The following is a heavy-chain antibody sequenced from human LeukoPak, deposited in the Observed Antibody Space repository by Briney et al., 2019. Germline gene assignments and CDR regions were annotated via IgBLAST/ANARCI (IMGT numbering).Heavy chain of an antibody. D-gene: IGHD2-8*02. CDR2: IYYTGST. CDR1: GGSISSSSYY. CDR3: ARGLRYWPFDY. J-gene: IGHJ4*02. V-gene: IGHV4-39*07. Sequence: SETLSLTCTVSGGSISSSSYYWGWIRQPPGKGLEWIGSIYYTGSTYYNPSLKSRVTISIDTSKNQFSLRLSSVTAADTAVYYCARGLRYWPFDYWGQGTLVTVSS.